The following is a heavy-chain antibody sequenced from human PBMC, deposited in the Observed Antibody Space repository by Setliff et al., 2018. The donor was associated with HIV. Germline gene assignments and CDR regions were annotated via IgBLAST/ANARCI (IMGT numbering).Heavy chain of an antibody. CDR1: GYTFITYY. V-gene: IGHV1-69*13. Sequence: SVKVSCKASGYTFITYYMHWVRQAPGQGLEWMGGIILLFGTPNYAQKFQGRVTITADESTSTAYMELSSLRSEDTAVYYCARDLYYYDSSGYYPGNYYGMDVWGQGTTVTVSS. CDR2: IILLFGTP. J-gene: IGHJ6*02. CDR3: ARDLYYYDSSGYYPGNYYGMDV. D-gene: IGHD3-22*01.